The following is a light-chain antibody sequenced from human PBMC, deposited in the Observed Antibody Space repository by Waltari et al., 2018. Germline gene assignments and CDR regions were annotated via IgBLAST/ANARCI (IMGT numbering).Light chain of an antibody. CDR3: HQYYITPLT. V-gene: IGKV4-1*01. CDR2: WAS. Sequence: DIVMTQSPDSLAVSLGERATVNCNPSQSVFYSSNNKHYLAWYQQKPGQPPKLLIYWASTRVSGVPARFSGSGSGTDFTLTISSLQAEDVAVYYCHQYYITPLTFGGGTKVEIK. J-gene: IGKJ4*01. CDR1: QSVFYSSNNKHY.